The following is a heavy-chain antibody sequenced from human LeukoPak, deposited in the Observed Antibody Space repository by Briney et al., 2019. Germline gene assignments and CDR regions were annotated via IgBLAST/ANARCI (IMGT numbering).Heavy chain of an antibody. Sequence: GASVKVSCKASGYTFTGYYMHWVRQAPGQGLEWMGWINPNSGGTNYAQKFQGRVTMTRDTSISTAYMELSRLRSDDTAVYYCARVGNYGTNWFDPWGQGTLVTVSS. D-gene: IGHD4-17*01. CDR3: ARVGNYGTNWFDP. J-gene: IGHJ5*02. CDR2: INPNSGGT. CDR1: GYTFTGYY. V-gene: IGHV1-2*02.